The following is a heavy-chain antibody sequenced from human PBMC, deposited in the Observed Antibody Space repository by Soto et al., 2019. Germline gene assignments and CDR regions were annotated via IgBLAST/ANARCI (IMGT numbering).Heavy chain of an antibody. V-gene: IGHV3-7*03. D-gene: IGHD6-19*01. CDR2: IKYDGSEM. J-gene: IGHJ4*02. CDR3: VRNSGWYNLDH. CDR1: GFTFSSSA. Sequence: HPGGSLRLSCAAFGFTFSSSAMHCVRQAPGKGLEWVANIKYDGSEMQYAGSVKGRFTISRDNAKNSLDLQMNSLRAEDTAVYFCVRNSGWYNLDHWGQGTLVTVSS.